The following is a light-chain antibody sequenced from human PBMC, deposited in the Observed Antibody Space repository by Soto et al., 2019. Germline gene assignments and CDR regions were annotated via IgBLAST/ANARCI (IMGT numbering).Light chain of an antibody. J-gene: IGKJ1*01. V-gene: IGKV1-5*01. CDR3: QQYNSYSWT. CDR2: DAS. CDR1: QNIRGW. Sequence: DIRMTQSPSTLSTSVGDRVTITCRASQNIRGWLAWYQQKPGKAPKLLIYDASTLESGVPSRFSGSGSGTEFTLTISSLQPVDFATYYCQQYNSYSWTFGQGTTVAIK.